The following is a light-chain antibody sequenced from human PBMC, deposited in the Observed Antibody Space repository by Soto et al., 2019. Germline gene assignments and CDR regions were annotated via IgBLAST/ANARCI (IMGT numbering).Light chain of an antibody. J-gene: IGKJ1*01. V-gene: IGKV3-20*01. CDR3: QQYYSNLWT. CDR2: GAS. CDR1: QSVSSRQ. Sequence: ERVMTQSPATLSVSLGERATLSFRSSQSVSSRQLAWYQQKPGQAPRLLIYGASSRATGIPERFSGSGSGTDFTLTISRLEPEDVAVYYCQQYYSNLWTFGQGTKVDIK.